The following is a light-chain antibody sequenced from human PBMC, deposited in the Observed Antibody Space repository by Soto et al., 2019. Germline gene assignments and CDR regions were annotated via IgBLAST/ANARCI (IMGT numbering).Light chain of an antibody. Sequence: QSALTQPPSASGSPGQSVTIYCTGTSSDGGGYDSVSWYQQHPGKAPKLIIYEVSKWPSGVPDRFSGSKSGNKASLTVSGLQAEDEADYYCTSYAGSNNPYVFGTGTKLTVL. CDR3: TSYAGSNNPYV. J-gene: IGLJ1*01. CDR1: SSDGGGYDS. CDR2: EVS. V-gene: IGLV2-8*01.